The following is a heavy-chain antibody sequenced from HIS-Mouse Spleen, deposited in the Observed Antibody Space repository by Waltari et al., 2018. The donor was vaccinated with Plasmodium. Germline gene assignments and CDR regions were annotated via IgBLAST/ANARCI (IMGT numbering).Heavy chain of an antibody. Sequence: EVQLVESGGGSVQPGGSLRLSCAASGFTFSSYDMHWVRQASGKGMEWVTAIGTAEDTYNPGSVKGRVTISRENARNSLYRQMNSRRAGDTAVYYCARGRWNHAFDIWGQGTMVTVSS. D-gene: IGHD1-1*01. CDR1: GFTFSSYD. CDR3: ARGRWNHAFDI. V-gene: IGHV3-13*01. CDR2: IGTAEDT. J-gene: IGHJ3*02.